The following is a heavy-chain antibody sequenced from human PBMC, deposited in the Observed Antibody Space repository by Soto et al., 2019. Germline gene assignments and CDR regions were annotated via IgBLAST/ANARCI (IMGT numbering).Heavy chain of an antibody. J-gene: IGHJ3*02. Sequence: QVQLVQSGAEVKKPGASVKVSCKASGYTFTGYYMHWVRQAPGQGLEWMGWINPNSGGTNYAQKFQGWVTMTRDTSISTAYMELSRLRSDDTAVYYCAREYGVVGSSGTSDAFDIWGQGTMVTVSS. CDR3: AREYGVVGSSGTSDAFDI. V-gene: IGHV1-2*04. CDR2: INPNSGGT. D-gene: IGHD6-19*01. CDR1: GYTFTGYY.